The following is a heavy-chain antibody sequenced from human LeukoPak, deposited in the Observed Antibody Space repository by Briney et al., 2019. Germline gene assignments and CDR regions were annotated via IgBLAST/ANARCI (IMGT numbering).Heavy chain of an antibody. J-gene: IGHJ4*02. CDR1: GYTFTSYG. V-gene: IGHV1-18*01. CDR2: ISAYNGNT. Sequence: ASVKVSCKTSGYTFTSYGITWVRQAPGQGLEWMGWISAYNGNTIYAQKVQDRVTMTTDTSTSTAYMELRSLRSDDTAVYYCARAQRTGFGESSDYRGLGTLVTVSS. CDR3: ARAQRTGFGESSDY. D-gene: IGHD3-10*01.